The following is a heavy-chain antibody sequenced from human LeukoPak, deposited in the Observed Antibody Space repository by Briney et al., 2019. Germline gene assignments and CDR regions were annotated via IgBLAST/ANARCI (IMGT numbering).Heavy chain of an antibody. CDR3: ARGIVVVPAAMEYYYYYGMDV. J-gene: IGHJ6*02. Sequence: SETLSLTCTVSDDSINRGTYYWGWIRQPPGKGLEWIGEINHSGSTNYNPSLKSRVTISVDTSKNQFSLKLSSVTAADTAVYYCARGIVVVPAAMEYYYYYGMDVWGQGTTVTVSS. D-gene: IGHD2-2*01. V-gene: IGHV4-39*07. CDR1: DDSINRGTYY. CDR2: INHSGST.